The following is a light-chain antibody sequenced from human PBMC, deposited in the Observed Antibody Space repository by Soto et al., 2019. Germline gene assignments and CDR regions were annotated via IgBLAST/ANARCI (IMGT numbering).Light chain of an antibody. CDR1: TSNVGAGYA. J-gene: IGLJ3*02. V-gene: IGLV1-40*01. CDR3: QSYDSSLSAWV. Sequence: QSVLTQPPSVSGAPRQGVTISCTGSTSNVGAGYAVHWYQQLPGTAPKLLIYGNTDRPSGVPDRFSGSKSGTSASLAITGLQADDEADYYCQSYDSSLSAWVFGGGTKLTVL. CDR2: GNT.